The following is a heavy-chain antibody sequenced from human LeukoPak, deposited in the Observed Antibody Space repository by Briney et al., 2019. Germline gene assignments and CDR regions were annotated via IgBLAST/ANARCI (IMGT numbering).Heavy chain of an antibody. Sequence: PGGSLRLSCAASGFTFRNYWMNWVRQAPGKGPEWLGRILTKTEGETTNYAAPANGRFTISRDDSRNTLYLQMNSLKTEDTAVYYCTSRLITTNDYWGQGTLVTVSS. CDR1: GFTFRNYW. CDR2: ILTKTEGETT. J-gene: IGHJ4*02. D-gene: IGHD3-3*01. CDR3: TSRLITTNDY. V-gene: IGHV3-15*01.